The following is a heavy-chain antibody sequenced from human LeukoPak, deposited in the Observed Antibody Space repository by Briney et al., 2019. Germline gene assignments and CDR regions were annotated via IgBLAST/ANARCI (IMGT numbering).Heavy chain of an antibody. CDR2: IYYSGST. D-gene: IGHD3-10*01. CDR3: ARSRGGSGTFDY. J-gene: IGHJ4*02. V-gene: IGHV4-59*08. Sequence: SETLSLTCTISGGSISSYYWSWVRQPPGKGLEWVGYIYYSGSTNYNPPLKSRVTISVDTSKTQFSLKLSSVTAADTAVYYCARSRGGSGTFDYWGQGTLVTVSS. CDR1: GGSISSYY.